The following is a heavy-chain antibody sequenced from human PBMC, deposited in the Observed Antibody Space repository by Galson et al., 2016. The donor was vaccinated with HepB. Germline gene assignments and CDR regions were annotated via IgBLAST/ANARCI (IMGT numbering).Heavy chain of an antibody. CDR2: ISGRDVGT. CDR3: AKDRTDYISLVEH. D-gene: IGHD4-11*01. V-gene: IGHV3-23*01. Sequence: SLRLSCAASGFTFSNYAMSWVRQAPGKGLEWVSVISGRDVGTYYANAVKGRFTISRDNPKNTLSLPMNSLRAEDTAVYFCAKDRTDYISLVEHCGQGTLVTVSS. CDR1: GFTFSNYA. J-gene: IGHJ1*01.